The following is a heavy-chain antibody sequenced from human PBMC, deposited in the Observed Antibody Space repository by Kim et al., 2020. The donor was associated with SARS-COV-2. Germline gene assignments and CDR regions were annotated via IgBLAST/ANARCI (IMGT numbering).Heavy chain of an antibody. D-gene: IGHD6-13*01. CDR1: GDSISSYY. Sequence: SETLSLTCSVSGDSISSYYCSWIRQLPGKGLEWLGYIYYSGNTDYNPSLKSRVTISWDTSKNQFSLDLTSVTHADTAVYYCARSEGRGSWNQVDYWGRG. CDR2: IYYSGNT. J-gene: IGHJ4*02. V-gene: IGHV4-59*01. CDR3: ARSEGRGSWNQVDY.